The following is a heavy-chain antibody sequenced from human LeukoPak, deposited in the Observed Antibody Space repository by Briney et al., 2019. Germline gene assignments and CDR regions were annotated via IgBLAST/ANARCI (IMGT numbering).Heavy chain of an antibody. CDR1: GFTFSNYY. J-gene: IGHJ3*02. CDR3: ARGLPVGDAFDI. V-gene: IGHV3-11*04. CDR2: ISSSGSTM. D-gene: IGHD1-14*01. Sequence: KPGGSLRLSCAASGFTFSNYYTSWIRQAPGKGLEWVTYISSSGSTMYYADSVTRRFTISRHNAKNSLYLQMNRLRAEDTAVYYCARGLPVGDAFDIWGQGAMVTVSS.